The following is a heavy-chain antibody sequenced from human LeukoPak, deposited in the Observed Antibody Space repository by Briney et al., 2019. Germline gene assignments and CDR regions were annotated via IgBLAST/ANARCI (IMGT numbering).Heavy chain of an antibody. CDR3: AKDPSNYGSGFMDV. D-gene: IGHD3-10*01. V-gene: IGHV3-30*18. CDR2: ISYDGSNK. CDR1: GFTFSSYW. J-gene: IGHJ6*03. Sequence: GGSLRLSCAASGFTFSSYWMSWVRQAPGKGLEWVAVISYDGSNKYYADSVKGRFTISRDNSKNTLYLQMNSLRAEDTAVYYCAKDPSNYGSGFMDVWGKGTTVTVSS.